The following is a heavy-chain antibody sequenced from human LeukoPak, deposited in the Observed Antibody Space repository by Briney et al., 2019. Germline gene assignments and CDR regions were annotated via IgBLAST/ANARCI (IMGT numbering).Heavy chain of an antibody. CDR3: AKALEY. CDR2: VSGRDDSI. Sequence: GGSLRLSCAPSGFMYSISDMRGLRQVPGKGREWVSAVSGRDDSIYYADSVKGRFTISRDNSRNTLYLQMNSLRVEDTAVYYCAKALEYWGQGTLVTVSS. CDR1: GFMYSISD. J-gene: IGHJ4*02. V-gene: IGHV3-23*01.